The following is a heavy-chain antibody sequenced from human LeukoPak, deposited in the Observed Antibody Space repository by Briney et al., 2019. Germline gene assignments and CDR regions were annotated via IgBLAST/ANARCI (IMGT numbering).Heavy chain of an antibody. V-gene: IGHV4-31*03. J-gene: IGHJ4*02. D-gene: IGHD3-22*01. CDR2: IYYSGST. CDR1: GGSISSGDYY. CDR3: ARELWGSSGYSFDY. Sequence: KTSQTLSLTCTVSGGSISSGDYYWSWIRHPPGKGLEWIGYIYYSGSTYYNPSLKSRVTISVDTSKNHFSLNLSSVTAADTAVYYCARELWGSSGYSFDYWGQRTLVTVSS.